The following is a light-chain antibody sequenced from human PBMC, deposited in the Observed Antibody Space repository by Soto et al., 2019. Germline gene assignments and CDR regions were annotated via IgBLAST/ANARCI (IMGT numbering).Light chain of an antibody. J-gene: IGKJ1*01. CDR1: QSISSW. Sequence: DIQMTQSPSTLSASVGDRVTITCRASQSISSWLAWYQQKPGKAPKLLIYNASSLESGVPSRFSGSGSGTDFNLTISGLQPDDFARYCCQQYNSYRWTFGQGTKVEIK. V-gene: IGKV1-5*03. CDR2: NAS. CDR3: QQYNSYRWT.